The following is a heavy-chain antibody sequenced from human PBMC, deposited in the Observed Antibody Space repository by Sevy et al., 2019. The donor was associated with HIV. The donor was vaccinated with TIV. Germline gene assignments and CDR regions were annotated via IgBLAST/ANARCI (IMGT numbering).Heavy chain of an antibody. CDR2: IYYSGST. Sequence: SETLSLTCTVSGGSISSSSYYWGWIRQPPGKGLEWIGSIYYSGSTYYNPSLKSRVTISIDTSKNQFSLKLSSVTAADTAVYYCARHRWVTTHWFDPWGQGTLVTVSS. V-gene: IGHV4-39*01. J-gene: IGHJ5*02. CDR1: GGSISSSSYY. D-gene: IGHD4-17*01. CDR3: ARHRWVTTHWFDP.